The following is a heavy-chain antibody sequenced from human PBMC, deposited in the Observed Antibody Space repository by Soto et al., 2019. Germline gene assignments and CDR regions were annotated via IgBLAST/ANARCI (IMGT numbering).Heavy chain of an antibody. J-gene: IGHJ4*02. D-gene: IGHD6-6*01. CDR3: AKDKSIPARPWYFDY. CDR2: ITWDGGIT. CDR1: GFTFDDYN. V-gene: IGHV3-43*01. Sequence: GGSLRLSCAASGFTFDDYNMHWVRQTPGKGLEWVSLITWDGGITHYADSVKGRFTVTRDNSKNSLYLQMDSLRTEDTALYYCAKDKSIPARPWYFDYWGQGTLVSVSS.